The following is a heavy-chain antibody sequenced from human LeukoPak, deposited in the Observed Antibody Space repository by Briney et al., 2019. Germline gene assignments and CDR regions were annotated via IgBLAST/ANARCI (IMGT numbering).Heavy chain of an antibody. J-gene: IGHJ4*02. CDR3: ARGPMVRGVFIRRSKSGYFDY. V-gene: IGHV3-48*03. CDR1: GFTFSSYE. CDR2: ISSSSSTI. D-gene: IGHD3-10*01. Sequence: GGSLRLSCGASGFTFSSYEMNWVRQAPGKGLEWISYISSSSSTIYYADSVKGRFTISRDNAKNSLYLQMNSLRAEDTAVYYCARGPMVRGVFIRRSKSGYFDYWGQGTLVTVSS.